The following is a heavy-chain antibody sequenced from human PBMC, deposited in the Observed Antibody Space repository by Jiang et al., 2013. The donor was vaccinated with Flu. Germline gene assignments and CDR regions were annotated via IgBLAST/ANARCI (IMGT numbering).Heavy chain of an antibody. V-gene: IGHV4-38-2*02. CDR1: GYSISSGYY. CDR2: IYHSGST. Sequence: GLVKPSETLSLTCAVSGYSISSGYYWGWIRQPPGKGLEWIGSIYHSGSTYYNPSLKSRVTISVDTSKNQFSLKLSSVTAADTAVYYCARDRVGAGDYYDSSGYYRSESYYYYGMDVWGKGTTVTVSS. D-gene: IGHD3-22*01. CDR3: ARDRVGAGDYYDSSGYYRSESYYYYGMDV. J-gene: IGHJ6*04.